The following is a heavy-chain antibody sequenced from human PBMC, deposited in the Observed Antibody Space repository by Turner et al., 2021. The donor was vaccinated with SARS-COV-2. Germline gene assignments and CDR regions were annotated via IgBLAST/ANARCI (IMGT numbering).Heavy chain of an antibody. Sequence: QVQLVQSGAEVKKPGASGKVSCKVSGYTLTELSMHWVRQAPGKGLEWMGGFDPEDAETSYAQKFQGRVTMTEDTSTDTAYMELSSLRSEDTAVYYCTTGYAYCGGDCSIHYWGQGTLVTVSS. CDR3: TTGYAYCGGDCSIHY. J-gene: IGHJ4*02. V-gene: IGHV1-24*01. CDR1: GYTLTELS. D-gene: IGHD2-21*02. CDR2: FDPEDAET.